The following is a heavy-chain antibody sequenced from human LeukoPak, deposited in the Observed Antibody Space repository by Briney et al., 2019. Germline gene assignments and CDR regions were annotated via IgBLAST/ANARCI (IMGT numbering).Heavy chain of an antibody. CDR2: INPNSGGT. Sequence: ASVKVSCKASGYTFTGYYMHWVRQAPGQGLEWMGWINPNSGGTNYVQKFQGRVTMTRDTSISTAYMELSRLRSDDTAVYYCARERRRFLESYFDYWGQGTLVTVSS. J-gene: IGHJ4*02. CDR3: ARERRRFLESYFDY. D-gene: IGHD3-3*01. CDR1: GYTFTGYY. V-gene: IGHV1-2*02.